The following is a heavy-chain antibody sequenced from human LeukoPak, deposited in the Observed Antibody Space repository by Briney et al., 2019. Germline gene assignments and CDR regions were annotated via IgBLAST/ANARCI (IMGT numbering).Heavy chain of an antibody. J-gene: IGHJ4*02. D-gene: IGHD5-24*01. CDR3: ARSRRAGYNVFYFDS. CDR1: GGTFSSYG. Sequence: SVKVSCKPSGGTFSSYGVSWVRQAPGQGLEWMGGIIPIFRATNYAQRFRGRVTITTDESTSTVYMELSSLRSEDTAVYFCARSRRAGYNVFYFDSWGQGTLVIVSS. V-gene: IGHV1-69*05. CDR2: IIPIFRAT.